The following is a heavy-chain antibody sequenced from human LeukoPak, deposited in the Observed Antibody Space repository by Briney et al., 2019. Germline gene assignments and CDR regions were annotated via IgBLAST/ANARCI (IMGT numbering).Heavy chain of an antibody. CDR1: GGPMMTGPYY. CDR2: IFYDGPT. D-gene: IGHD3-16*01. Sequence: SETLSLTCAVSGGPMMTGPYYWGWIRQPPGKGLEWLGSIFYDGPTYYSPSLKSRVSVSADTSRNQFSLRLTSASAADTAVYYCVRSGVVLQTGFDFWGQGALVTVSS. V-gene: IGHV4-39*07. CDR3: VRSGVVLQTGFDF. J-gene: IGHJ4*02.